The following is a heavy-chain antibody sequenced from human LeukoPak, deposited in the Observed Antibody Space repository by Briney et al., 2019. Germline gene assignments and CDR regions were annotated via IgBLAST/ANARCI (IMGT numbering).Heavy chain of an antibody. V-gene: IGHV5-51*01. CDR2: FYPGDSDA. D-gene: IGHD1-26*01. J-gene: IGHJ4*02. CDR1: GYTFTSYW. Sequence: GDSLKISCRGPGYTFTSYWIAWVPQFPGKGLKWMGIFYPGDSDARYSPSFQGQVTISADKSISTAYLQWSSLKASDTAMYYCARRRDLYSGSYYPFDYWGQGTLVTVSS. CDR3: ARRRDLYSGSYYPFDY.